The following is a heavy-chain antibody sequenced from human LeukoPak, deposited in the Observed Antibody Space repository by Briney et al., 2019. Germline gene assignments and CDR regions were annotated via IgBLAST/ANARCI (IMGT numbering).Heavy chain of an antibody. D-gene: IGHD3-22*01. CDR2: ISDRGSTI. J-gene: IGHJ3*02. CDR3: ARELGGGSGYYYDAFDI. CDR1: GFIFSDHN. Sequence: GGSLRLSCAASGFIFSDHNMSWMRQAPGKGLEWVSYISDRGSTIYYADSVKGRFTISRDNAKNSLYLQMNSLRAEDTAVYYCARELGGGSGYYYDAFDIWGQGTMVTVSS. V-gene: IGHV3-11*04.